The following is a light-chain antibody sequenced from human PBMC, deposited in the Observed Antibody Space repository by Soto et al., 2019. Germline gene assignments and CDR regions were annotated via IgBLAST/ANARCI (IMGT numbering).Light chain of an antibody. Sequence: DIVLTQSPATLSLSPGERATLSCGASQTVVGFLAWYQQKPGQAPRLLIYDASNRAAAIPARFSGSGSGTDYTLTISSLEPEDFAIYYCQQRASCPWTFGHGTKVDIK. CDR3: QQRASCPWT. V-gene: IGKV3-11*01. CDR1: QTVVGF. CDR2: DAS. J-gene: IGKJ1*01.